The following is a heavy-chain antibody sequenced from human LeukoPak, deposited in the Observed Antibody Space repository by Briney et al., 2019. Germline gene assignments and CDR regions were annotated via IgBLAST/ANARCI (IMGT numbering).Heavy chain of an antibody. V-gene: IGHV3-48*04. CDR2: ISRSRSKI. J-gene: IGHJ3*02. CDR1: GFTFSSYS. Sequence: GGSLRLSCAASGFTFSSYSMNWVRQAPGKGLEWVSYISRSRSKIYYADSVKGRFTISRDNAKNSLYLQMNSLRAEDTAVYYCARDDPLVAFCSWGPLTIVTVAS. CDR3: ARDDPLVAFCS. D-gene: IGHD6-6*01.